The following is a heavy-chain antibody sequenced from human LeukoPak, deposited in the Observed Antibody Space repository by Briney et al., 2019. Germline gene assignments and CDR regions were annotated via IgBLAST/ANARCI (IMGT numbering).Heavy chain of an antibody. CDR2: ISTYNGNT. Sequence: ASVKVSCKASGYTFTSYGISWVRQAPGQGLEWMGWISTYNGNTNYAQKLQGRVTMTTDTSTSTAYMELRSLRSDDTAVYYCARGAMVRGVTGMDVWGKGTTVTVSS. J-gene: IGHJ6*04. CDR3: ARGAMVRGVTGMDV. D-gene: IGHD3-10*01. CDR1: GYTFTSYG. V-gene: IGHV1-18*04.